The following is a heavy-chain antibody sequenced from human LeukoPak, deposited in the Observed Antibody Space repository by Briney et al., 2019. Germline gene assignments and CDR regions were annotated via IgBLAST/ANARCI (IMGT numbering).Heavy chain of an antibody. D-gene: IGHD3-3*01. CDR3: ARDVRYYDFWSAPAGFDY. Sequence: PGGSLRLSCAASGFTFSSYAMHWVRQAPGKGLEWVAVISYDGSNKYYADSVKGRFTISRDNSKNTLYLQMNSLRAEDTAVYYCARDVRYYDFWSAPAGFDYWGQGTLVTVSS. CDR1: GFTFSSYA. V-gene: IGHV3-30-3*01. J-gene: IGHJ4*02. CDR2: ISYDGSNK.